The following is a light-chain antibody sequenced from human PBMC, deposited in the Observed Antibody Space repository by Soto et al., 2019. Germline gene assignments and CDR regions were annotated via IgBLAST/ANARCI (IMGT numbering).Light chain of an antibody. V-gene: IGKV3-20*01. CDR3: HQYYTIVQT. CDR2: DAS. CDR1: QTVRNNY. J-gene: IGKJ1*01. Sequence: ECVITDSTRTLSLSPGSSPTLSGRASQTVRNNYLAWYQQKPGQAPRLLIYDASSRATGIPDRFSGGGSGTDFTLTISRLEPEDFAVYYCHQYYTIVQTFGQGTKVDIK.